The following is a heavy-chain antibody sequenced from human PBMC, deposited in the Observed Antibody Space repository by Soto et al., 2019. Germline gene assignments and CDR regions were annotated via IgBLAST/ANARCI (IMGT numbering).Heavy chain of an antibody. CDR2: ISSSGSTI. Sequence: GSLRLSCAASGFTFSSYEMNWVRQAPGKGLEWVSYISSSGSTIYYADSVKGRFTISRDNAKNSLYLQMNSLRAEDTAVYYCARDGIAVAGGDGGAEYFQHWGQGTLVTVSS. CDR3: ARDGIAVAGGDGGAEYFQH. CDR1: GFTFSSYE. J-gene: IGHJ1*01. V-gene: IGHV3-48*03. D-gene: IGHD6-19*01.